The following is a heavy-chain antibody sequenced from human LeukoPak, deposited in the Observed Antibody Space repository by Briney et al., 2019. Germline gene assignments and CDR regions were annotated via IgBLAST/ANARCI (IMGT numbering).Heavy chain of an antibody. J-gene: IGHJ6*03. CDR3: ARADRYVVRGVDGNMDV. CDR1: GFTFSSYE. D-gene: IGHD3-10*01. V-gene: IGHV3-48*03. CDR2: ISSSGSTI. Sequence: GGSLRLSCAASGFTFSSYEMNWVRQAPGKGLEWVSYISSSGSTIYYADSVKGRFTISRDNAKNSLYLQMNSLRAEDTAVYYCARADRYVVRGVDGNMDVWGKGTTVTVSS.